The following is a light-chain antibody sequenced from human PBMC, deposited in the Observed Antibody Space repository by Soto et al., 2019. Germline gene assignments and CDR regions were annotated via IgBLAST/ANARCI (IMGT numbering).Light chain of an antibody. CDR2: GSS. CDR3: QRNNKWWT. V-gene: IGKV3-15*01. CDR1: QSIASN. J-gene: IGKJ1*01. Sequence: EIVMTQSPATLSVSPGESATLSCRASQSIASNLALYQQRPGEATRLLIDGSSSGATGTPGRCSGSGAGTDFLPTIDRVQSEDFADYYRQRNNKWWTFGQGTKVDIK.